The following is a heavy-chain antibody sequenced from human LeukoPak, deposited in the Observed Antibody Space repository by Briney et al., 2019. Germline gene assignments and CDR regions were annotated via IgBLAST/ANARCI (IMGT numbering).Heavy chain of an antibody. D-gene: IGHD3-22*01. CDR3: AKGEYYYDSSGYKAEYFQH. J-gene: IGHJ1*01. Sequence: GGSLRLSCAASGFTFSSYGMPWVRQAPGKGLEWVAVIWYDGSNKYYADSVKGRFTISRDNSKNTLYLQMNSLRAEDTAVYYCAKGEYYYDSSGYKAEYFQHWGQGTLVTVSS. CDR2: IWYDGSNK. V-gene: IGHV3-33*06. CDR1: GFTFSSYG.